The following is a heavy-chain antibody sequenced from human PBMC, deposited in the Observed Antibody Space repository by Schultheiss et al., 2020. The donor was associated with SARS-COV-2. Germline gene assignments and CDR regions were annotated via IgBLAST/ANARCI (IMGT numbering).Heavy chain of an antibody. V-gene: IGHV1-18*01. Sequence: ASVKVSCKASGYTFTSYGISWVRQAPGQGLEWMGWISAYNGNTNYAQKFQGRVTMTTDTSTSTAYMELTSLKSDDTAVYYCARDQGVVPLVYYYYGMDVWGQGTTVTVSS. CDR1: GYTFTSYG. CDR2: ISAYNGNT. D-gene: IGHD3-3*01. CDR3: ARDQGVVPLVYYYYGMDV. J-gene: IGHJ6*02.